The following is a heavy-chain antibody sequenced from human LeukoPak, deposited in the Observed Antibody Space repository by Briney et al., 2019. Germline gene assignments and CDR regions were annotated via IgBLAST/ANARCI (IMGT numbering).Heavy chain of an antibody. CDR1: GFTFSSYG. D-gene: IGHD4/OR15-4a*01. J-gene: IGHJ4*02. Sequence: GGSLRLSCAASGFTFSSYGMHWVRQAPGKGLEWVTFIRYDGSNEYYADSVKGRFTISRDNSKNTLYLQMNSLRAEDTAVYYCARRAGAYSHPYDYWGQGTLVTVSS. V-gene: IGHV3-30*02. CDR2: IRYDGSNE. CDR3: ARRAGAYSHPYDY.